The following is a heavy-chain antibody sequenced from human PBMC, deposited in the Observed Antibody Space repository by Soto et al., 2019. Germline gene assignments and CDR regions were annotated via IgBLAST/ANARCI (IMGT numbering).Heavy chain of an antibody. D-gene: IGHD3-22*01. J-gene: IGHJ4*02. V-gene: IGHV1-3*01. CDR1: GYTFTSYG. CDR3: ARGSGYYYWDDY. CDR2: INAGNGNT. Sequence: ASAKVSCKASGYTFTSYGISWVRQAPGQRLEWMGWINAGNGNTKYSQKFQGRVTITRDTSASTAYMELSSLRSEDTAVYYCARGSGYYYWDDYWGQGTLVTVSS.